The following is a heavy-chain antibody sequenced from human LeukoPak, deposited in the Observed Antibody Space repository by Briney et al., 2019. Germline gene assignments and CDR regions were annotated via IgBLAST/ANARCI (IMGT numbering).Heavy chain of an antibody. Sequence: SETLSLTCAVFGDSFTNFYWNWIRQPPGKGLEWIGEINHSGNANYNPSLKSRVTMSVDTSKNQFSLKLSSVTAADTAVYYCARPSNYYGSATDAFDFWGQGTMVTVSS. CDR1: GDSFTNFY. D-gene: IGHD3-10*01. CDR2: INHSGNA. J-gene: IGHJ3*01. CDR3: ARPSNYYGSATDAFDF. V-gene: IGHV4-34*01.